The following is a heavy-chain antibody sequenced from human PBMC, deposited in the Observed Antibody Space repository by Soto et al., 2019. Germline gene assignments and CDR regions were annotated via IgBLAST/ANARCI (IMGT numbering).Heavy chain of an antibody. CDR3: SRHPLGYCSSSSCYDYFDY. J-gene: IGHJ4*02. Sequence: EVQLVESGGGLVKPGVSLRLSCAASGFTFSNAWMSWVRQAPGKGLEWVGRIKSKTNGGTTDYAAPVQGRFTISREDPENTDYLQMNSLNTEDTAVYYCSRHPLGYCSSSSCYDYFDYWGQGTLVTVSS. V-gene: IGHV3-15*01. CDR2: IKSKTNGGTT. CDR1: GFTFSNAW. D-gene: IGHD2-2*01.